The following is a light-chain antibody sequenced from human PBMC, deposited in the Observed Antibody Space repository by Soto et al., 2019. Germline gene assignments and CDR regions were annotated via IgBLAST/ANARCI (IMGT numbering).Light chain of an antibody. CDR2: KVS. Sequence: VMTQSPVSLPVTLGQPASISCRSSQSLVYRNGDTYLNWFKQRPGQSPRRLIYKVSNRDSGVPDRFSGSESGTDFTLKISTVEAQDVGIYYCMQGSYWPYTVGQGTQLEIK. CDR1: QSLVYRNGDTY. V-gene: IGKV2-30*01. J-gene: IGKJ2*01. CDR3: MQGSYWPYT.